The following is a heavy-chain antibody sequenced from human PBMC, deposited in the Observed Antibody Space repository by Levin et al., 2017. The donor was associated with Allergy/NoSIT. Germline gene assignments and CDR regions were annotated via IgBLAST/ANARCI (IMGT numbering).Heavy chain of an antibody. V-gene: IGHV4-59*08. D-gene: IGHD4-23*01. Sequence: KASETLSLTCTISDGSINNNYWSWIRQSPGKGLEWIGYISYAGITAYSPSLKSRLSMSVDTAKNQFSLNLRSVTAADTAVYFCARHIKRTEGGNYSFDPWGQGTLVTVSS. CDR1: DGSINNNY. CDR3: ARHIKRTEGGNYSFDP. CDR2: ISYAGIT. J-gene: IGHJ5*02.